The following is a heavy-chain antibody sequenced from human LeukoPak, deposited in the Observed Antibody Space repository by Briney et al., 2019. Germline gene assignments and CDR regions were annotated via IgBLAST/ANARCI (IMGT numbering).Heavy chain of an antibody. CDR1: GFTFSDYA. CDR2: ISGSARST. Sequence: GGSLRLSCVASGFTFSDYAKNWVRQAPGKGLEWVSSISGSARSTYYADSVKGRFAISRDNSKNTLCLQMNSLRAEDTAVYYCVKHVGSRWSNNRFDPWGQGTRVTVS. CDR3: VKHVGSRWSNNRFDP. V-gene: IGHV3-23*01. J-gene: IGHJ5*02. D-gene: IGHD6-13*01.